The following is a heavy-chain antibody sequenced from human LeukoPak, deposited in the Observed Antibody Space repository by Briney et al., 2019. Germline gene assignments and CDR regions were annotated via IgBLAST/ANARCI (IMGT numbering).Heavy chain of an antibody. J-gene: IGHJ1*01. Sequence: GSLRLSCAASGFTFSSHWMHWVRQAPGKGLVWVSRINGDGSSTSYADSVKGRFTISRDNAKRTAYLQLNSLSAEDTAVYYCVVNTGSGTYGYFQPWGQGTLVTVSS. CDR1: GFTFSSHW. D-gene: IGHD3-10*01. CDR3: VVNTGSGTYGYFQP. V-gene: IGHV3-74*03. CDR2: INGDGSST.